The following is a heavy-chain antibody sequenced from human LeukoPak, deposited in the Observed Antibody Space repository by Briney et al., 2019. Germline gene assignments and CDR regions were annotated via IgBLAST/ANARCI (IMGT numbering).Heavy chain of an antibody. J-gene: IGHJ2*01. Sequence: GGSLRLSCAASGFTFSGSAMHWVRKASGKGLEWVGRIRSKANSYATAYAASVKGRFTISRDDSKNTAYLQMNSLKTEDTAVYYCTRLHGDYWYFDLWGRGTLVTVSS. CDR2: IRSKANSYAT. V-gene: IGHV3-73*01. D-gene: IGHD4-17*01. CDR3: TRLHGDYWYFDL. CDR1: GFTFSGSA.